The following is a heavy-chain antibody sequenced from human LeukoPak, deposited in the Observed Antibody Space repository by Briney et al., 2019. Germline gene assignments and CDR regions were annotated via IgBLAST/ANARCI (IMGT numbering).Heavy chain of an antibody. D-gene: IGHD2-21*02. CDR2: INPYNGNT. CDR1: GGTFSSYA. CDR3: ARECDDDCYFIAFDY. Sequence: GASVKVSCKASGGTFSSYAISWVRQAPGQGLEWVGWINPYNGNTKFTEKFQGRVNMTTDTSTSTAYIELRSLRSDDTAVYFCARECDDDCYFIAFDYWGQGTRVTVSS. V-gene: IGHV1-18*01. J-gene: IGHJ4*02.